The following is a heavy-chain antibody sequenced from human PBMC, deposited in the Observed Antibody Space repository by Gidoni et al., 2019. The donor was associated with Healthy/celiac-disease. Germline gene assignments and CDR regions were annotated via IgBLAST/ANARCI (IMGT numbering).Heavy chain of an antibody. Sequence: QITLKESGPTLVKPTATLTLPCTFSGFSLSTRGVGVGWIRQPPGKALEWLALIYWDDDKRYSPSLKSRLTITKDISKNQVVLTMTNMDPVDTATYYCAHFAVGPDWFDPWGQGTLVTVSS. D-gene: IGHD3-3*01. CDR2: IYWDDDK. J-gene: IGHJ5*02. CDR1: GFSLSTRGVG. V-gene: IGHV2-5*02. CDR3: AHFAVGPDWFDP.